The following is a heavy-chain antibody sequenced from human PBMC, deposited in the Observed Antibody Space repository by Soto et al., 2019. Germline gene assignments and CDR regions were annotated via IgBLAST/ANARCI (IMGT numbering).Heavy chain of an antibody. CDR1: GGSISSGDYY. V-gene: IGHV4-30-4*01. CDR3: ARYSGYEGLRFDP. CDR2: IYYSGST. J-gene: IGHJ5*02. D-gene: IGHD5-12*01. Sequence: SETLSLTCTVSGGSISSGDYYWSWIRQPPGKGLEWIGYIYYSGSTYYNPSLKSRVTTSVDTSKNQFSLKLSSVTAADTAVYYCARYSGYEGLRFDPWGQGTLVTVSS.